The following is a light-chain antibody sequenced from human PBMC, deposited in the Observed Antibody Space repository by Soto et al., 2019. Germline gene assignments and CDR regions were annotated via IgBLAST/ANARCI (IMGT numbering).Light chain of an antibody. CDR3: QSYDSSIYVV. Sequence: NFMLTQPHSVSESPGKTVTISCTRSSGSIASNYVQWYQQRPGSAATTVIYEDNQRPSGVPDRFSGSIDSSSNSASLTISGLKTEDEADYYCQSYDSSIYVVFGGGTKLTVL. CDR1: SGSIASNY. CDR2: EDN. V-gene: IGLV6-57*04. J-gene: IGLJ2*01.